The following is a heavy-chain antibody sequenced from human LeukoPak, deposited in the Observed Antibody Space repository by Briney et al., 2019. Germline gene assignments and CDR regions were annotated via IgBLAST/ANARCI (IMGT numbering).Heavy chain of an antibody. CDR1: GFTFSSYA. CDR2: INGSGGST. Sequence: GGSLRLSCAASGFTFSSYAMSWVRQAPGKGLEWVSAINGSGGSTYYADSVKGRFTISRDNSKNTLYLQMNSLRAEDTAVYYCAKLHIVVVPAAPSGYWGQGTLVTVSS. J-gene: IGHJ4*02. V-gene: IGHV3-23*01. CDR3: AKLHIVVVPAAPSGY. D-gene: IGHD2-2*01.